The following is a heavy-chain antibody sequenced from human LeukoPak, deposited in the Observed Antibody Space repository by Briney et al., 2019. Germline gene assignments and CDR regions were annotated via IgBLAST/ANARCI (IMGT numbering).Heavy chain of an antibody. Sequence: GGSLRLSCAASGFPFDSYTLNWFRQAPGKGLEWVSSISSTSAYIYYADSVRGRFTISRDNAQTSLYLQMNSLRAEDTAVYYCARASDPWLQLTWGQGTLVTVSS. CDR2: ISSTSAYI. CDR3: ARASDPWLQLT. CDR1: GFPFDSYT. J-gene: IGHJ5*02. V-gene: IGHV3-21*04. D-gene: IGHD5-24*01.